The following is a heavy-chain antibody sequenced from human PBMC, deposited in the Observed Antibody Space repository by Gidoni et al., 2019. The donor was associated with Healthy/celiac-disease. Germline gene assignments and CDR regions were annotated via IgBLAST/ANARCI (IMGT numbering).Heavy chain of an antibody. CDR1: GFTFSSYW. Sequence: EVQLVESGGGLVQPGGSLRLSCPASGFTFSSYWMSWVRQAPGKGLGWVANIKEEGREKYLVDYVKGRFTISRDKAKNSLYPQKNSLRAEDTAVYYCARDLSRRSGYDPFDYWGQGTLVTVSS. CDR2: IKEEGREK. D-gene: IGHD5-12*01. V-gene: IGHV3-7*03. CDR3: ARDLSRRSGYDPFDY. J-gene: IGHJ4*02.